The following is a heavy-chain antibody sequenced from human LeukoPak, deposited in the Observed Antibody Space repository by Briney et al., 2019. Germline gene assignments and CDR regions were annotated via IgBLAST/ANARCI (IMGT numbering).Heavy chain of an antibody. J-gene: IGHJ5*02. Sequence: SETLSLTCAVYAGSFSGYYWSWIRQPPGKGLEWIGYIYYSGSTNYNPSLKSRLTISVDTSKNQFSLKLNSVTATDTAVYYCARGANWFDPWGQGTLVTVSS. CDR1: AGSFSGYY. CDR2: IYYSGST. V-gene: IGHV4-59*01. CDR3: ARGANWFDP.